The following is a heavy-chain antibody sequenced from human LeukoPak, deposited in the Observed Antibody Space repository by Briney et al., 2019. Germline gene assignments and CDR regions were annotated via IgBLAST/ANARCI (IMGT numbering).Heavy chain of an antibody. CDR1: GGSISSGSYY. V-gene: IGHV4-61*02. D-gene: IGHD7-27*01. Sequence: PSQTLSLTCTVSGGSISSGSYYWSWIRQPAGKGLEWIGRIYTSGSTSYNPSLKSRVTISVDTSKNQFSLKLSSVTAADTAVYYCARGWGKTMDVWGKGTTVTVSS. CDR2: IYTSGST. J-gene: IGHJ6*03. CDR3: ARGWGKTMDV.